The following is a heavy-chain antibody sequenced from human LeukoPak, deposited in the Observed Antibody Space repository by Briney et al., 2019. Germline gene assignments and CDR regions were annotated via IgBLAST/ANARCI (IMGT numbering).Heavy chain of an antibody. CDR1: GFTFSSPA. Sequence: PGRSLRLSCAASGFTFSSPAMHWVRQAPAKGRAWVAVVSFGGSKENSADTVRGRFTNYRDNSKNTLYLQVSGLRREDTAMYYCARGVGYTLVSWGQGTLVTVSS. J-gene: IGHJ5*02. CDR2: VSFGGSKE. D-gene: IGHD5-24*01. V-gene: IGHV3-30-3*01. CDR3: ARGVGYTLVS.